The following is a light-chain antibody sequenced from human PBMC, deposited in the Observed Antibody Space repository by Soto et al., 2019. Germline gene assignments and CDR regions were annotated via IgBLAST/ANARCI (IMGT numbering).Light chain of an antibody. CDR3: ENWERKTPTG. V-gene: IGLV4-60*02. CDR1: SGHSSYI. J-gene: IGLJ3*02. Sequence: QSVLTQSSSASASLGSSVKLTCTLSSGHSSYIIAWHQQQPGKAPRYLMKLEGSGSYNKGSGVPDRFSGSSSGADRYLTIFNLQFGDWAGFYRENWERKTPTGFGGGTKLTVL. CDR2: LEGSGSY.